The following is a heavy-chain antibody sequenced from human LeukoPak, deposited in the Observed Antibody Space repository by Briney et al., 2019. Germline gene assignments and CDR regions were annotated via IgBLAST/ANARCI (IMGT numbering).Heavy chain of an antibody. CDR3: AREGLWFGELFELGWFDP. D-gene: IGHD3-10*01. V-gene: IGHV4-59*01. CDR1: GDSLCRSY. CDR2: IYYSGST. Sequence: SETLSLTCTVSGDSLCRSYSSWMRDPPRKGLEWIGYIYYSGSTNYNHSLKSRVTISVDTSKNQFSLKLCSVTAADTAVYYGAREGLWFGELFELGWFDPWGQGTLVTVSS. J-gene: IGHJ5*02.